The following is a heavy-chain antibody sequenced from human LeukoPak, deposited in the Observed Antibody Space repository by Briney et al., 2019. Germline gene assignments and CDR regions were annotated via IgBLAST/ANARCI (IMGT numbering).Heavy chain of an antibody. D-gene: IGHD6-13*01. CDR1: GYSFTIYG. CDR3: AREGWGIAAANSWFDP. Sequence: ASVTVSFKASGYSFTIYGISWVRQAPGQGLEWIGWISAYNGNTNYAQKLQGRVTMTTDTSTSTAYMELRSLRSDDTAVYYCAREGWGIAAANSWFDPWGQGTLVTVSS. CDR2: ISAYNGNT. V-gene: IGHV1-18*04. J-gene: IGHJ5*02.